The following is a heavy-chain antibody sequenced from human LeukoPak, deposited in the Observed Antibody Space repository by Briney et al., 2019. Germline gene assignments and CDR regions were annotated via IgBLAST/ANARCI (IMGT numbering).Heavy chain of an antibody. Sequence: PGGSLRLSCAASGFTFSSYAMSWVRQAPGKGLEWVSAISGSGDKTYYADSVKGRFTISRDNSRFTVHLQMNSLRGEDTAVYYCVKERPGKAYADFWGQGTLSPSP. CDR1: GFTFSSYA. CDR3: VKERPGKAYADF. V-gene: IGHV3-23*01. CDR2: ISGSGDKT. J-gene: IGHJ4*02. D-gene: IGHD1-26*01.